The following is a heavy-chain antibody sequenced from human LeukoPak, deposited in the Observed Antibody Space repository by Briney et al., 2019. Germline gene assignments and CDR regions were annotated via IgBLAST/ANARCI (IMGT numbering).Heavy chain of an antibody. CDR1: GFTFNSYN. CDR2: ISRTSSYI. J-gene: IGHJ4*02. Sequence: PGGSLRLSCAASGFTFNSYNMNWVRQAPGKGLEWVSSISRTSSYIYYADSVKGRFTISRDNAKNSLYLQMNSLRAKDTAVYYCARDLVDFDYWGQGTLVTVSS. CDR3: ARDLVDFDY. D-gene: IGHD2-15*01. V-gene: IGHV3-21*01.